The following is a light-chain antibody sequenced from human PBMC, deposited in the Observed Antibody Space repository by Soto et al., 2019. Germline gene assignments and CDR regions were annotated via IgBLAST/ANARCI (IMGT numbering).Light chain of an antibody. J-gene: IGKJ1*01. V-gene: IGKV1-5*03. CDR2: GAS. CDR3: QHYNSYPWT. CDR1: QNIDRW. Sequence: DIPMTQSPSTLSASVGDRVTITCRASQNIDRWLAWYQQKPGKAPNLLIYGASSLESGVPSRFSGSGSGTEFTLTISSLRPDDFATYYFQHYNSYPWTFGQGTKVEIK.